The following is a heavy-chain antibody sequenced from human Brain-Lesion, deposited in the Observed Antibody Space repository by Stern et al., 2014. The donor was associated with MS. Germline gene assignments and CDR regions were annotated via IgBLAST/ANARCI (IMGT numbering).Heavy chain of an antibody. CDR3: AKDRQYLTYFFDH. CDR2: VSYDGSNK. Sequence: VQLVASGGGVVQPGRPLRLSCVASGFTFGSCAMHWVRQAPGKGLEWVAGVSYDGSNKYYAGSVKGRFTISRDNSQNTLYMQMSSLRPEDTAVYYCAKDRQYLTYFFDHWGQGSLVTVSS. D-gene: IGHD2/OR15-2a*01. CDR1: GFTFGSCA. V-gene: IGHV3-30*18. J-gene: IGHJ5*02.